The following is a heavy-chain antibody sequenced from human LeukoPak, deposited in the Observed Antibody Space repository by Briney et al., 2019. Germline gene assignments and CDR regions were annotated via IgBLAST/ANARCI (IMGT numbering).Heavy chain of an antibody. CDR1: GFTFSSYE. Sequence: PGGSLRLSCAASGFTFSSYEMNWVRQAPGKGLEWVSYISSSGSTIYYADSVKGRFTISRDNAKNSLYLQMNSLRAEDTAVYHCAREIGWEYEEGFDYWGQGTQVTVSS. CDR2: ISSSGSTI. D-gene: IGHD2/OR15-2a*01. V-gene: IGHV3-48*03. J-gene: IGHJ4*02. CDR3: AREIGWEYEEGFDY.